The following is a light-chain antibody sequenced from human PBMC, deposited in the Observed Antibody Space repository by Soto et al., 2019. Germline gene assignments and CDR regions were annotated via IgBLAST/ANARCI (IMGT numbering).Light chain of an antibody. V-gene: IGKV1-9*01. CDR3: QQLNS. Sequence: DIQLTQSPSFLSASVGDRVTITCWASQGISSYLAWYQQKPGKAPKLLIYAASTLQSGVPSRFSGSGSGTEFTLTISSLQPEDFATYYCQQLNSFGPGTKVDIK. CDR1: QGISSY. J-gene: IGKJ3*01. CDR2: AAS.